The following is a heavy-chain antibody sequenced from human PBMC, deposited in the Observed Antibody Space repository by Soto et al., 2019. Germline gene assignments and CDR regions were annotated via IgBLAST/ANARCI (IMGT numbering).Heavy chain of an antibody. CDR1: GGTFSSYA. Sequence: ASVKVSCKASGGTFSSYAISWVRQAPGQGLEWMGGIIPIFGTANYAQKFQGRVTITADKSTSTAYMELSSLRSEDTAVYYCARDHYDFWSGYPGGHNWFDPWGQGTLVTVSS. D-gene: IGHD3-3*01. CDR2: IIPIFGTA. J-gene: IGHJ5*02. V-gene: IGHV1-69*06. CDR3: ARDHYDFWSGYPGGHNWFDP.